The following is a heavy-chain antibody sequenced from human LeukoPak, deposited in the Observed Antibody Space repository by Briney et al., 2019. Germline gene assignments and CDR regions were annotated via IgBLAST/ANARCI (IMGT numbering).Heavy chain of an antibody. V-gene: IGHV4-31*03. J-gene: IGHJ4*02. CDR3: ARDSASAHFDY. Sequence: PSETLSLTCTVSGGSISSGGYYWSWIRQHPGKGLEWIRYIYYSGSTYYNPSLKSRVTISVDTSKNQFSLKLSSVTAADTAVYYCARDSASAHFDYWGQGTLVTVSS. CDR1: GGSISSGGYY. CDR2: IYYSGST.